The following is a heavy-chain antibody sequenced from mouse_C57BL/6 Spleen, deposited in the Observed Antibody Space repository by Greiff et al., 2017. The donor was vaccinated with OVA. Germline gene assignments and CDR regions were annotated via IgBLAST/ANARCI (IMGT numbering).Heavy chain of an antibody. CDR1: GFTFSSYA. D-gene: IGHD1-1*01. Sequence: EVKLMESGGGLVKPGGSLKLSCAASGFTFSSYAMSWVRQTPEKRLEWVATISDGGSYTYYPDNVKGRFTISRDNAKNNLYLQMSHLKSEDTAMYYCAVSSSYSYWYFDVWGTGTTVTVSS. CDR3: AVSSSYSYWYFDV. J-gene: IGHJ1*03. CDR2: ISDGGSYT. V-gene: IGHV5-4*03.